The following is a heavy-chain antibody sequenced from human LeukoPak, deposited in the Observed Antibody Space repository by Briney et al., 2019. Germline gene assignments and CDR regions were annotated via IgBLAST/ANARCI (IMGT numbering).Heavy chain of an antibody. V-gene: IGHV3-48*01. CDR1: GFTFSSYW. Sequence: GGSLRLSCAASGFTFSSYWMSWVRQAPGKGLEWVSYISSSSSTIYYADSVKGRFTISRDNAKNSLYLQMNSLRAEDTAVYYCARELRHSSGWYYYYYYMDVWGKGTTVTVSS. CDR3: ARELRHSSGWYYYYYYMDV. CDR2: ISSSSSTI. D-gene: IGHD6-19*01. J-gene: IGHJ6*03.